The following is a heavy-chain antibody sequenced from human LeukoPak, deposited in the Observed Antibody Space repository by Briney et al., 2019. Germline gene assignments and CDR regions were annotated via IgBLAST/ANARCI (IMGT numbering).Heavy chain of an antibody. Sequence: SETLSLTCTVSGGSISSYYWSWIRQPPGKGLEWIGYIHYSGSTNYNPSLKSRVTLSVDTSKSQFSLKLSSVTAADTAVYYCARPYSSSWHDTFDIWGQGTMVTVSS. CDR1: GGSISSYY. D-gene: IGHD6-13*01. J-gene: IGHJ3*02. V-gene: IGHV4-59*08. CDR3: ARPYSSSWHDTFDI. CDR2: IHYSGST.